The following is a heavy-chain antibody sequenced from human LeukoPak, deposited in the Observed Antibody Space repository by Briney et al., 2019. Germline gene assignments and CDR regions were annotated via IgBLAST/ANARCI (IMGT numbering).Heavy chain of an antibody. D-gene: IGHD5-18*01. V-gene: IGHV3-23*01. CDR3: AKDGDTAPVGDV. J-gene: IGHJ6*02. CDR1: GFIFTDYW. Sequence: GGSLRLSCAASGFIFTDYWMNWVRQAPGKGLEWVSAISGSGGSTYYADSVKGRFTISRDNSKNTLYLQLNSLRAEDTAVYYCAKDGDTAPVGDVWGQGTTVTVSS. CDR2: ISGSGGST.